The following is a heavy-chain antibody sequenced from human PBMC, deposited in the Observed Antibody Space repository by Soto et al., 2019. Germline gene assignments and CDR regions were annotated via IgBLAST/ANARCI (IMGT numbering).Heavy chain of an antibody. CDR2: ISYDGGEK. Sequence: QVQLVESGGGVVQPGRSLRLSCAASGFNFSTYGVLWVRQAPGKGLEWVGVISYDGGEKYYADSVKGRFTISRDNSKDTLYLQMNSLRPEDTAVYYCANDVMGSPDYWGQGTLVTVSS. V-gene: IGHV3-30*18. J-gene: IGHJ4*02. CDR1: GFNFSTYG. CDR3: ANDVMGSPDY. D-gene: IGHD2-8*01.